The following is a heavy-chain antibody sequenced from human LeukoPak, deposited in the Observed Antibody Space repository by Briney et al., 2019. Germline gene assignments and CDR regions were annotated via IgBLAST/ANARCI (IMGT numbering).Heavy chain of an antibody. CDR3: ARIGAAGGTWDS. Sequence: SGPTLVNPTQALTLTCTLSGFSLSTGGVGVGWIRQPPRKALEWLAFIYWDDDKRYNPSLKTRLTISKDTSKNQVVLTMTNMDPVDTATYYCARIGAAGGTWDSWGQGTLVTVSS. CDR2: IYWDDDK. V-gene: IGHV2-5*02. J-gene: IGHJ4*02. CDR1: GFSLSTGGVG. D-gene: IGHD6-13*01.